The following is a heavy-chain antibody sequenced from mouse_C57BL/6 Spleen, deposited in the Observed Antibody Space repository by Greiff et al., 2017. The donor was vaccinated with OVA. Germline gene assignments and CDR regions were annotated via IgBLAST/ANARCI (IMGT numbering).Heavy chain of an antibody. CDR3: ARHGGLLPYYAMDD. V-gene: IGHV2-6-1*01. CDR1: GFSLTSYG. CDR2: IWSDGST. J-gene: IGHJ4*01. Sequence: VQVVESGPGLVAPSQSLSITCTVSGFSLTSYGVHWVRQPPGKGLEWLVVIWSDGSTTYNSALKSRLSISKDNSKSQVFLKMNRRQTDDKDMYDCARHGGLLPYYAMDDWGQGTSVTVSS. D-gene: IGHD2-3*01.